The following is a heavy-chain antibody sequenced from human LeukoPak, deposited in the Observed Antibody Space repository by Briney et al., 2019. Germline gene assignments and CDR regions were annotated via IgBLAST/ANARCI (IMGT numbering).Heavy chain of an antibody. CDR3: ARDSHSGSYYRLDY. CDR2: IYSGGST. D-gene: IGHD1-26*01. V-gene: IGHV3-53*01. CDR1: GFTVSSNY. Sequence: GGSLRLSCAASGFTVSSNYMSWVRQAPGKGLEWVSVIYSGGSTYYADPVRGRFTISRDNSKSTLYLQMNSLRAEDTAVYYCARDSHSGSYYRLDYWGQGTLVTVSP. J-gene: IGHJ4*02.